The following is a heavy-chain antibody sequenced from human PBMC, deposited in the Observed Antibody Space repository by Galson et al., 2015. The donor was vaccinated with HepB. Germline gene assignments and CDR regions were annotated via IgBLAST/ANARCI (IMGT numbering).Heavy chain of an antibody. D-gene: IGHD2-2*01. J-gene: IGHJ6*02. CDR1: GGSISSSSYY. V-gene: IGHV4-39*01. Sequence: ETLSLTCTVSGGSISSSSYYLGWIRQPPGKGLEWIGSIYYSGSTYYNPSLKSRVTISVDTSKNQFSLKLSSVTAADTSVYYCASSYCSSTSCYRYYYYGMDVWGQGTTVTVSS. CDR2: IYYSGST. CDR3: ASSYCSSTSCYRYYYYGMDV.